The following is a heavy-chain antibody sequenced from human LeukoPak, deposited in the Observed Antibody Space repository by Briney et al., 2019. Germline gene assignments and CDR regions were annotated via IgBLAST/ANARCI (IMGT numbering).Heavy chain of an antibody. V-gene: IGHV1-69*13. D-gene: IGHD6-13*01. CDR2: IIPIFGTA. Sequence: SVKVSCKASGDTFSSYAISWVRQAPGQGLEWMGGIIPIFGTANYAQKFQGRVTITADESTSTAYMELSSLRSEDTAVYYCARTMVLAAAGKGGYYYYYGMDVWGQGTTVTVSS. CDR3: ARTMVLAAAGKGGYYYYYGMDV. J-gene: IGHJ6*02. CDR1: GDTFSSYA.